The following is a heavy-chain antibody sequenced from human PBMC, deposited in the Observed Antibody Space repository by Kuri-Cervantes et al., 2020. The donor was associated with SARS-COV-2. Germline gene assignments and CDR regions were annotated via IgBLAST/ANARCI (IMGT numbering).Heavy chain of an antibody. D-gene: IGHD1-1*01. CDR1: RFTFSSYA. Sequence: GESLKISCAGSRFTFSSYAMHWVRQAPGKGLEWVALISYDGSNKYYADSVKGRFTISRDNAKNMLFLQMNSLRAEDTAVYYCVRDGDHWNFDYWGQGTLVTVSS. CDR2: ISYDGSNK. J-gene: IGHJ4*02. V-gene: IGHV3-30-3*01. CDR3: VRDGDHWNFDY.